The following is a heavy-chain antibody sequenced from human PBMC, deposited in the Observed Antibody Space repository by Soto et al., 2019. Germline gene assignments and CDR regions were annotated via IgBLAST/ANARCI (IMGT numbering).Heavy chain of an antibody. CDR2: ISRDSTYM. CDR3: ARDPYDFWSGPDY. D-gene: IGHD3-3*01. CDR1: GVTFSSYN. J-gene: IGHJ4*02. V-gene: IGHV3-21*01. Sequence: GSLRLSSAASGVTFSSYNMKWVRQAPAKGLEWVSSISRDSTYMYYADSVRGRFTISRDNAKKSVFLQMDSLSGDDTAVYYCARDPYDFWSGPDYWGQGILVTVSS.